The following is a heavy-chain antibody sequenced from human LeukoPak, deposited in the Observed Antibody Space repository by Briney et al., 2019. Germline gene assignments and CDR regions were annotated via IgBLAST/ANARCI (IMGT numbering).Heavy chain of an antibody. CDR3: ASGSGWYLGGY. CDR2: IYSGGST. V-gene: IGHV3-53*01. Sequence: PGGSLRLSCAASGLTVSSNYMSWVRQAPGKGLEWVSVIYSGGSTYYADSVKGRFTISRDNSKNTLYLQMNSLRAEDTAVYYCASGSGWYLGGYWGQGTLVTVSS. J-gene: IGHJ4*02. CDR1: GLTVSSNY. D-gene: IGHD6-19*01.